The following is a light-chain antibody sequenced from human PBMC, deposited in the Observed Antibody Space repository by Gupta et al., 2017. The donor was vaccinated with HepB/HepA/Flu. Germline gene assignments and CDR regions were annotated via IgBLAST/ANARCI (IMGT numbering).Light chain of an antibody. CDR1: QSISSY. CDR2: AAS. CDR3: QQSYSTPFWT. J-gene: IGKJ4*01. Sequence: DIQMTQSPSSLSASVGDRVTITCRASQSISSYLNWYQQKPGKAPKLLIYAASSLQSGVPSRFSGSGYGTDFTLTISSLQQEDFATYYCQQSYSTPFWTFGGGTKVEIK. V-gene: IGKV1-39*01.